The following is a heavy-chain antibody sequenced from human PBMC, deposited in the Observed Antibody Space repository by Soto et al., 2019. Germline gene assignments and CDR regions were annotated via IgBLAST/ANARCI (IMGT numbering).Heavy chain of an antibody. D-gene: IGHD3-9*01. V-gene: IGHV1-46*01. CDR3: ARDHYDILTGSSDYYYYGMDV. CDR1: GYTFTSYY. Sequence: ASVKVSCKASGYTFTSYYMHWVRQAPGQGLEWMGIINPSGGSTSYAQKFQGRVTMTRDTSTSTVYMELRSLRSDDTAVYYCARDHYDILTGSSDYYYYGMDVWGQGTTVTVSS. J-gene: IGHJ6*02. CDR2: INPSGGST.